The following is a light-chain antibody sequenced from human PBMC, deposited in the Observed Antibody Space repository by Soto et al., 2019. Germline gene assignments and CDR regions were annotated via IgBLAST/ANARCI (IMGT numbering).Light chain of an antibody. CDR2: GS. J-gene: IGLJ3*02. Sequence: QSVLTQSPSVSGAPGQRVTISCTGSSSNIGAGYGVHWYQQLPGTAPKLLMYGSYRPSGVPDRFSGSKSGTSASLAITGLQAEDEADYYCQSFDNNLSAWVFGGGTKLTVL. CDR1: SSNIGAGYG. CDR3: QSFDNNLSAWV. V-gene: IGLV1-40*01.